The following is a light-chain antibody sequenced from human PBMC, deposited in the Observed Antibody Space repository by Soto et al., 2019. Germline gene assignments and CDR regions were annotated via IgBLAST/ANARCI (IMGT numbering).Light chain of an antibody. J-gene: IGKJ5*01. CDR2: GAS. CDR1: QSVRSN. Sequence: EIVMTQSPATLSVSPGERATLSCRASQSVRSNLAWYQQKPGQAPRLLIYGASTRATDITARFSGSVSGTDFTLNISNLQSEDFAVYYCQQYNNWPPITFGQGTRLEIK. V-gene: IGKV3-15*01. CDR3: QQYNNWPPIT.